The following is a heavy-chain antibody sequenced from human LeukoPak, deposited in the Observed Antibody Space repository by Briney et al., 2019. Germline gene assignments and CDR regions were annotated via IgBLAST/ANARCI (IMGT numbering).Heavy chain of an antibody. CDR1: GFTFDDYA. J-gene: IGHJ4*02. CDR3: ARGPRYSFY. Sequence: GGSLRLSCAASGFTFDDYAMHWVRQAPGKGLEWISVIYIDGTTYYADSVKGRFTISRDQANNTLYLQMNTQRDEDTAVYYCARGPRYSFYWGQGTLVSVSS. V-gene: IGHV3-20*04. D-gene: IGHD6-13*01. CDR2: IYIDGTT.